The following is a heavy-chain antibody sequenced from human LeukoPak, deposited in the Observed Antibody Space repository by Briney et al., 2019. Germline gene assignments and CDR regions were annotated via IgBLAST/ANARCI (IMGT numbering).Heavy chain of an antibody. J-gene: IGHJ6*03. V-gene: IGHV4-34*01. Sequence: NPSETLSLTCAVYGGSFSGYYWSWIRQPPGKGLEWIGEINHSGRTNYNPSLKSRVTISVDTSKNQFSLKLSSVTAADTAVYYCARGGVYNWNYLGWGPGYYYYYMDVWGKGTTVTVSS. CDR3: ARGGVYNWNYLGWGPGYYYYYMDV. CDR1: GGSFSGYY. CDR2: INHSGRT. D-gene: IGHD1-7*01.